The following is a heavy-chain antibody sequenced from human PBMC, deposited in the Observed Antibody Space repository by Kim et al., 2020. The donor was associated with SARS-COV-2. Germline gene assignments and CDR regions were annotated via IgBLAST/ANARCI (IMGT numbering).Heavy chain of an antibody. Sequence: SVKVSCKASGGTFSSYAISWVRQAPGQGLEWMGGIIPIFGTANYAQKFQGRVTITADESTSTAYMELSSLRSEDTAVYYCASGHLWFGDNYYGMDVWGQGTTVTVSS. V-gene: IGHV1-69*13. J-gene: IGHJ6*02. CDR3: ASGHLWFGDNYYGMDV. CDR2: IIPIFGTA. CDR1: GGTFSSYA. D-gene: IGHD3-10*01.